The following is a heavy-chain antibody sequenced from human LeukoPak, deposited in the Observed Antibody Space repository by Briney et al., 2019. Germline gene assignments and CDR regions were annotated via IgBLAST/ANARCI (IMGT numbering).Heavy chain of an antibody. Sequence: ASVKVSCKASGGTFSSYAISWVRQAPGQGLEWMGGIIPIFGTANYAQKFQGRVTITTDESTSTAYMELSSLRSEDTAVHYCARVPGIAAALSSYYFDYWGQGTLVTVSS. CDR1: GGTFSSYA. CDR3: ARVPGIAAALSSYYFDY. CDR2: IIPIFGTA. V-gene: IGHV1-69*05. J-gene: IGHJ4*02. D-gene: IGHD6-13*01.